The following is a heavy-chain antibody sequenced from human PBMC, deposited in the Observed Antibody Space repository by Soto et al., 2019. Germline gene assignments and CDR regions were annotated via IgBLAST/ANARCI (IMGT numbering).Heavy chain of an antibody. Sequence: QVTLKESGPVLVKPTETLTLTCSVSGFSLTNGRMGVSWIRQPPGKALEWLAHFFSDAERSYSTSMQSRLNMYKDSSGSHVLLTMTNMAPADTATYFCARMVGDYNYYGLDVWGHGIAVTVSS. D-gene: IGHD4-17*01. J-gene: IGHJ6*02. CDR1: GFSLTNGRMG. CDR3: ARMVGDYNYYGLDV. V-gene: IGHV2-26*01. CDR2: FFSDAER.